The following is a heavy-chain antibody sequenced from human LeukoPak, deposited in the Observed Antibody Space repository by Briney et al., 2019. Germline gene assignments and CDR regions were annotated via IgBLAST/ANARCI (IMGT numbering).Heavy chain of an antibody. CDR2: TSGSGNSA. Sequence: PGGSLRLSCSASGFTFGDYAMTWGRQAPGKGLEWVSTTSGSGNSAYYVDSVKGRFTISRDNAKKTMYLEMNSLRAEDTAVYYCAKAFRIYEVINFYFDSWGQGTLVTVSS. V-gene: IGHV3-23*01. CDR1: GFTFGDYA. CDR3: AKAFRIYEVINFYFDS. J-gene: IGHJ4*02. D-gene: IGHD3-3*01.